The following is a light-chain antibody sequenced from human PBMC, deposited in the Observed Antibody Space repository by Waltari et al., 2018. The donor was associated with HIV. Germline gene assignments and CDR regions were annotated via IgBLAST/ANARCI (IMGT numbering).Light chain of an antibody. V-gene: IGKV1-NL1*01. CDR3: QQYYRIPWT. Sequence: DLQITQSPSSLSASVGDRVAITCRASQGISKSLAWYQQTPGKAPEVLLYSASRLESGVPSRFSGNGSGTDFTLTISSLQPEDFATFYCQQYYRIPWTFGQGTKVEIK. CDR1: QGISKS. CDR2: SAS. J-gene: IGKJ1*01.